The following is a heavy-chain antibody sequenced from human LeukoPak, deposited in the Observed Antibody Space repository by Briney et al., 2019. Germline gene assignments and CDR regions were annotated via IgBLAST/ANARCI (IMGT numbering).Heavy chain of an antibody. J-gene: IGHJ6*03. CDR3: AREHYFYYMDG. CDR1: GFSFSSYA. Sequence: GGSLRLSCATSGFSFSSYAMSWVRQAPGKGLEWVSAMSSSDDGRYYAASVRGRFNISRDTSRSTLYLQMNSLRAEDAAVYYCAREHYFYYMDGWGKGTTVTVSS. CDR2: MSSSDDGR. V-gene: IGHV3-23*01.